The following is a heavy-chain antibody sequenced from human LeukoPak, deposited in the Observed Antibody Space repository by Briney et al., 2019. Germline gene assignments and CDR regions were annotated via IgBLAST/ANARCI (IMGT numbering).Heavy chain of an antibody. CDR3: ARVGQQPTRGGVDY. D-gene: IGHD6-13*01. CDR2: IGTRSGTI. Sequence: GGSLRLSCAASGFTFSNYSMNWVRQAPGEGLEWVSYIGTRSGTIYYTDSVKGRFTISRDNAKNSLYLQMNSLRDEDTAVYYCARVGQQPTRGGVDYWGQGTLVTVSS. V-gene: IGHV3-48*02. J-gene: IGHJ4*02. CDR1: GFTFSNYS.